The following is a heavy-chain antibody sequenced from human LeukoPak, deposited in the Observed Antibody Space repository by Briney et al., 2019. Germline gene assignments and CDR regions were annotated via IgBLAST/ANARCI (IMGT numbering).Heavy chain of an antibody. CDR3: ARYRRAGGRSSAGALDI. CDR2: IYYSGST. CDR1: GGSISSGDYY. J-gene: IGHJ3*02. D-gene: IGHD6-19*01. Sequence: SETLSLTCTVSGGSISSGDYYWSWIRQPPGKGLEWIGYIYYSGSTYYNPSLKSRATISVDTYKNQFSLKLSSVTAADTAVYYCARYRRAGGRSSAGALDIWGQGTMVTVSS. V-gene: IGHV4-30-4*01.